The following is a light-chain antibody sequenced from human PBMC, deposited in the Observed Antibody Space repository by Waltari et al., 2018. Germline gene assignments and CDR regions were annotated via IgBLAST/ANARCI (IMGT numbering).Light chain of an antibody. CDR2: WAS. V-gene: IGKV4-1*01. Sequence: DIVMTQSPDSLAVSLGERATINCKSSQSFLYSSNNKNYLAWYQQKPGQPPQLLIYWASTRESGVPDRFAGSGSGTDFTLTISTLQAEDVAVYYCQQYYSVPFTFGPGTKVDIK. CDR3: QQYYSVPFT. CDR1: QSFLYSSNNKNY. J-gene: IGKJ3*01.